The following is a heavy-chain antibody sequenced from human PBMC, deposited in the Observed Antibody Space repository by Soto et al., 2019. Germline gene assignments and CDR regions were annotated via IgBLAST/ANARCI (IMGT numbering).Heavy chain of an antibody. CDR3: ARATDDFWSGYYSYYFDY. D-gene: IGHD3-3*01. J-gene: IGHJ4*02. CDR2: INSDGSST. V-gene: IGHV3-74*01. Sequence: GGSLRLSCAASGFTFSSYWMHWVRQAPGKGLVWVSRINSDGSSTSYADSVKGRFTISRDNAKNTLYLQMNSLRAEDTAVYYCARATDDFWSGYYSYYFDYWGQGTLVTVSS. CDR1: GFTFSSYW.